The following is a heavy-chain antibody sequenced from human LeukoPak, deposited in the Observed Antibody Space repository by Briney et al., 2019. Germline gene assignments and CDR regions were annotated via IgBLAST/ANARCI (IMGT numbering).Heavy chain of an antibody. Sequence: SETLSLTCTVSGGSISSYYWSWIRQPPGKGLEWIGCIYYSGSTNYNPSLKSRVTISVDKSKNQFSLKLSSVTAADTAVYYCARNYYDSSGYSLGEWFDPWGQGTLVTVSS. CDR3: ARNYYDSSGYSLGEWFDP. CDR1: GGSISSYY. D-gene: IGHD3-22*01. V-gene: IGHV4-59*12. J-gene: IGHJ5*02. CDR2: IYYSGST.